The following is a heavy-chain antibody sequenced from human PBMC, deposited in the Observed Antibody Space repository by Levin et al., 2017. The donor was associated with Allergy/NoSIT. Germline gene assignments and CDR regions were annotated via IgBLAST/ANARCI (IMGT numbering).Heavy chain of an antibody. CDR2: IYYSGST. CDR3: ANSGDIVVVPASEGYFDY. V-gene: IGHV4-39*01. Sequence: SETLSLTCTVSGGSISSSSYYWGWIRQPPGKGLEWIGSIYYSGSTYYNPSLKSRVTISVDTSKNQFSLKLSSVTAADTAVYYCANSGDIVVVPASEGYFDYWGQGTLVTVSS. J-gene: IGHJ4*02. CDR1: GGSISSSSYY. D-gene: IGHD2-2*01.